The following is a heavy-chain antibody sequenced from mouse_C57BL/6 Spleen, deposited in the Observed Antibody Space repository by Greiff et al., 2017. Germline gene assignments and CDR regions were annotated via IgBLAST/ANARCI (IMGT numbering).Heavy chain of an antibody. CDR3: ARANWYFDV. Sequence: DVKLVESGPGLVKPSQSLSLTCSVTGYSITSGYYWNWIRQFPGNKLEWMGYISYDGSNNYNPSLKNRISITRDTSKNKLFLQLNSATTEDTATYYCARANWYFDVWGTGTTVTVSS. J-gene: IGHJ1*03. CDR2: ISYDGSN. V-gene: IGHV3-6*01. CDR1: GYSITSGYY.